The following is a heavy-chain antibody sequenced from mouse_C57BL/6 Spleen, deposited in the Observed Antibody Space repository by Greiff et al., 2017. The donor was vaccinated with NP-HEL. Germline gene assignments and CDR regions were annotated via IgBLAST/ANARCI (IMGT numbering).Heavy chain of an antibody. Sequence: EVKLVESGGGLVKPGGSLKLSCAASGFTFSSYTMSWVRQTPEKRLEWVATISGGGGNTYYPDSVKGRFTISRDNAKNTLYLQLSSLRSEDTALYYCARHRDGSSSWFAYWGQGTLVTVSA. CDR3: ARHRDGSSSWFAY. CDR2: ISGGGGNT. D-gene: IGHD1-1*01. J-gene: IGHJ3*01. V-gene: IGHV5-9*01. CDR1: GFTFSSYT.